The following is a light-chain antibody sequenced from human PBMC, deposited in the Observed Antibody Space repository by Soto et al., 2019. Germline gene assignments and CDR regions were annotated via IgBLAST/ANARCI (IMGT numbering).Light chain of an antibody. Sequence: QSALTQPASMSGSPGQSIIISCTGTSSDIGDSKYVSWYQQHPGKAPKLLIYDVSDRPSGVSTRFSGSKSGNTASLTISGLQAEDEADYYCSSCTSNISPVLFGGGTKLTVL. CDR2: DVS. V-gene: IGLV2-14*03. CDR1: SSDIGDSKY. CDR3: SSCTSNISPVL. J-gene: IGLJ2*01.